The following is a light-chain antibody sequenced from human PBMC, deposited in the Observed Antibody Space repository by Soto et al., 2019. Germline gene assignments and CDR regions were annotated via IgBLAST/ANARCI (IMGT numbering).Light chain of an antibody. CDR3: CSYAGSYTQV. V-gene: IGLV2-11*01. Sequence: QSALTQPRSVSGSPGQSVTISCTGTSSDVGGYNYVSWYQQHPGKAPKLMIYDVSKRPSGVPDRFSGSKSGNTASLTSSGLQAEDEADYHCCSYAGSYTQVFGTGTKLTVL. J-gene: IGLJ1*01. CDR2: DVS. CDR1: SSDVGGYNY.